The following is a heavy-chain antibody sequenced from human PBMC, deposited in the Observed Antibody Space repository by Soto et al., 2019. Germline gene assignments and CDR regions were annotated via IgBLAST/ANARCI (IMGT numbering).Heavy chain of an antibody. CDR3: ARALGRRGVIDY. V-gene: IGHV4-30-4*01. CDR1: GGSISSGDYY. Sequence: LCGGSISSGDYYWSWIRQPPGKGLEWIGYIYYSGSTYYNPSLKSRVTISVDTSKNQFSLKLSSVTAADTAVYYCARALGRRGVIDYWGQGTLVTVSS. D-gene: IGHD3-10*01. CDR2: IYYSGST. J-gene: IGHJ4*02.